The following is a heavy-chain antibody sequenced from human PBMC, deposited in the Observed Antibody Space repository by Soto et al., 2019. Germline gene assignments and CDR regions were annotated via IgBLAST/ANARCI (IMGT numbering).Heavy chain of an antibody. CDR2: VIPMFGTP. D-gene: IGHD6-19*01. CDR1: GGTFSNYA. V-gene: IGHV1-69*12. CDR3: AIMYSGGWGGDLGY. J-gene: IGHJ4*02. Sequence: QVQLVQSGAEVKKPGSSVKVSCKASGGTFSNYAITWVRQAPGQGLEWMGGVIPMFGTPNYAQKFQDRVTITADESTNKAYMDLGSLRSEETAVYYCAIMYSGGWGGDLGYWGQGTLVTVSS.